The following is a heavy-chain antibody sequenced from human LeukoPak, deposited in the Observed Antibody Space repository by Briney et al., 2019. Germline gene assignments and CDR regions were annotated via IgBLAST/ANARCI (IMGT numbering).Heavy chain of an antibody. J-gene: IGHJ5*02. CDR1: GYTFTSYG. D-gene: IGHD6-6*01. Sequence: ASVKVSCKASGYTFTSYGISWVRQAPGQGLEWMGWINPNSGGTNYAQKFQGRVTMTRDTSISTAYMELSRLRSDDTAVYYCARDLLYSSSFWNWFDPWGQGTLVTVSS. CDR2: INPNSGGT. CDR3: ARDLLYSSSFWNWFDP. V-gene: IGHV1-2*02.